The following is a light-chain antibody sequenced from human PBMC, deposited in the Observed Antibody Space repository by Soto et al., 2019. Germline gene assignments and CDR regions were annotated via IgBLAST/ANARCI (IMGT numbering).Light chain of an antibody. V-gene: IGLV2-14*01. Sequence: QSALTQPASVSGSPGQSITISCTGTSSDVGGYNYVSWYQQHPGKAPKLMIYEVSNRPSGVSNRCSGSKSGNTASLTISGLQAEDEADYCCSSYTSSSTLLVFGGGTKLTVL. J-gene: IGLJ2*01. CDR1: SSDVGGYNY. CDR3: SSYTSSSTLLV. CDR2: EVS.